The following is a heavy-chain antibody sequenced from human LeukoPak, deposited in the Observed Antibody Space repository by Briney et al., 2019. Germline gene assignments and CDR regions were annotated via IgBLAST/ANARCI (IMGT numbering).Heavy chain of an antibody. CDR1: GFSVRDFL. CDR3: VRGGWELDY. J-gene: IGHJ4*02. CDR2: IKEDRTAD. Sequence: GALRLSWAAAGFSVRDFLMAWVRQASGKGVEWVAHIKEDRTADYYVDSVKGRFSISKDDGKNSLHLQMNSLRVEDTAVYYCVRGGWELDYWGQGTLVTVSS. D-gene: IGHD4-23*01. V-gene: IGHV3-7*01.